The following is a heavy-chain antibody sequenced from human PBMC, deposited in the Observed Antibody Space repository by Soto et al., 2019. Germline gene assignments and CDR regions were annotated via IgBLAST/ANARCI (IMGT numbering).Heavy chain of an antibody. CDR1: GFTFSSYA. V-gene: IGHV3-30-3*01. CDR3: ARGYDFWSGADY. D-gene: IGHD3-3*01. CDR2: MSCDGSNK. J-gene: IGHJ4*02. Sequence: GGSLRLSCAASGFTFSSYAMHWVRQAPDKGLEWVALMSCDGSNKFYADSVKGRFTFSRDNSRNTLYLQMNSLRAEDTAVYYCARGYDFWSGADYWGQGTLVTVSS.